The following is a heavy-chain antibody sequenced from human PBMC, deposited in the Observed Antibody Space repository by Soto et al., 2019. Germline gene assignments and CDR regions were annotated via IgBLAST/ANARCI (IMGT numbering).Heavy chain of an antibody. D-gene: IGHD3-10*01. Sequence: PGGSLRLSCAASGFTFSDYYMSWIRQAPGKGLEWVSYISSSGSTIYYADSVKGRFTISRDNAKNSLYLQMNSLRAGDTAVYYCARRGVYYYYYYGMDVWGQGTTVTVSS. CDR3: ARRGVYYYYYYGMDV. CDR1: GFTFSDYY. J-gene: IGHJ6*02. CDR2: ISSSGSTI. V-gene: IGHV3-11*01.